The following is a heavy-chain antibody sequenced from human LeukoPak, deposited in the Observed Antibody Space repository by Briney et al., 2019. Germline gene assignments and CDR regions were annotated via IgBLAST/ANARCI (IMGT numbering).Heavy chain of an antibody. Sequence: PGGSLRLSCAASGFTLSRYWMNWVRQAPGKGVEGVANIKQDGSEKYYVDSVKGRFTISRDNSKNTLYLQMGSLRAEDMAVYYCARAGMSLFSVGALRYFDLWGRGTLVTVSP. CDR3: ARAGMSLFSVGALRYFDL. CDR1: GFTLSRYW. V-gene: IGHV3-7*01. J-gene: IGHJ2*01. D-gene: IGHD1-26*01. CDR2: IKQDGSEK.